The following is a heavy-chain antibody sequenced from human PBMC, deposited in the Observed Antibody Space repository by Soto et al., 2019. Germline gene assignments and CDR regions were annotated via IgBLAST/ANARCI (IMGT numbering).Heavy chain of an antibody. CDR2: ISYDGSNK. CDR3: AKDPDSSSWYSYYYYYGMDV. CDR1: GFTFSSYG. V-gene: IGHV3-30*18. Sequence: PGGSLRLSCAASGFTFSSYGMHWVRQAPGKGLEWVAVISYDGSNKYYADSVKGRFTISRDNSKNTLYLQMNSLRAEDTAVYYCAKDPDSSSWYSYYYYYGMDVWGQGTTVTVS. J-gene: IGHJ6*02. D-gene: IGHD6-13*01.